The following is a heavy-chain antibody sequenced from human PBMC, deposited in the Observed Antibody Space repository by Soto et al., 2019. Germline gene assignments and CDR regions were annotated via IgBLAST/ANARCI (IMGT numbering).Heavy chain of an antibody. CDR3: ARLTCSGGSCYGKYYYYGMDV. D-gene: IGHD2-15*01. CDR2: IYPGDSDT. V-gene: IGHV5-51*01. Sequence: ESLKISCKGSGYSFTSYWIGWVRQMPGKGLEWKGIIYPGDSDTRYSPSFQGQVTISADKSISTAYLQWSSLKASDTAMYYCARLTCSGGSCYGKYYYYGMDVWGQGTTVTVSS. CDR1: GYSFTSYW. J-gene: IGHJ6*02.